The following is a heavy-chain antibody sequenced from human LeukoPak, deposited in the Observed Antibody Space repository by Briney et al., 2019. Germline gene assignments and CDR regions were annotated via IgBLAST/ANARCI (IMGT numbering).Heavy chain of an antibody. CDR2: INQDGSET. CDR1: GYTFSYYW. Sequence: GGSLRLSCAGSGYASGYTFSYYWMSWVRQAPGKGLEWVANINQDGSETYYVDSVEGRFTISRDNAKNSLFLQMSSLRAEDTAVYFCPGDPGDYWGQGTLVTVSS. V-gene: IGHV3-7*04. J-gene: IGHJ4*02. CDR3: PGDPGDY. D-gene: IGHD7-27*01.